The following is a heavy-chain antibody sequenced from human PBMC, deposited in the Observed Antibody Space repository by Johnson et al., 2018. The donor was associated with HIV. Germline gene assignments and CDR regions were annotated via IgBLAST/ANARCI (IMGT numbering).Heavy chain of an antibody. CDR1: GFTFSDYA. CDR3: ARDLCRYQRQSGDAFDI. CDR2: IPYYGNSQ. J-gene: IGHJ3*02. D-gene: IGHD2-2*01. Sequence: QVQLVESGGGVVQPGRSLRLSCVAYGFTFSDYAMHWVRQAPGKGLEWLAYIPYYGNSQNYADSVKVRFTISRDNSKNTLYLQMNSVRAEDTAVYYCARDLCRYQRQSGDAFDIWGQGTMVTVSS. V-gene: IGHV3-30*02.